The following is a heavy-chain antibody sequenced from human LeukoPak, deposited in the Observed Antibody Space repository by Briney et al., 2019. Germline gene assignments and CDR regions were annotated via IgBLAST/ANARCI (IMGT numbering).Heavy chain of an antibody. CDR2: IYTSGST. Sequence: SETLSLTCTVSGGSTSSYYWSWIRQPAGKGLEWIGRIYTSGSTYYNPSLKSRVTISVDTSKNQFSLKLSSVTAADTAVYYCARVYYYYGSGSPDYWGQGTLVTVSS. D-gene: IGHD3-10*01. CDR1: GGSTSSYY. J-gene: IGHJ4*02. CDR3: ARVYYYYGSGSPDY. V-gene: IGHV4-4*07.